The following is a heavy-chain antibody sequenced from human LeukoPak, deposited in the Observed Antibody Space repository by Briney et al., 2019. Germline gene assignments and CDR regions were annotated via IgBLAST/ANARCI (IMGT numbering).Heavy chain of an antibody. CDR2: IIPIFGPA. Sequence: SVKVSCKASGGTFSSYAISWVRQAPGQGLEWMGGIIPIFGPANYAQKFQGRVTITADKSTSTAYMELSSLRSEDTAVYYCARDPTYYYGSGSYFTGDYWGQGTLVTVSS. CDR1: GGTFSSYA. J-gene: IGHJ4*02. CDR3: ARDPTYYYGSGSYFTGDY. D-gene: IGHD3-10*01. V-gene: IGHV1-69*06.